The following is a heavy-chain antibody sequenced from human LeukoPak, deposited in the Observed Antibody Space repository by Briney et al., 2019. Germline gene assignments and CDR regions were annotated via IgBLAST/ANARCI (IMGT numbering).Heavy chain of an antibody. D-gene: IGHD2/OR15-2a*01. Sequence: ASVKVSCKASGYTFTVYHIHWVRQAPGQGLEWMGWINPNSGGTNYAQKFQGRVTMTRDTSISTVYMEVSRLTSDDTAMYYCAILLGGSWHLWFDPWGRGTLVTISS. CDR1: GYTFTVYH. J-gene: IGHJ5*02. CDR3: AILLGGSWHLWFDP. V-gene: IGHV1-2*02. CDR2: INPNSGGT.